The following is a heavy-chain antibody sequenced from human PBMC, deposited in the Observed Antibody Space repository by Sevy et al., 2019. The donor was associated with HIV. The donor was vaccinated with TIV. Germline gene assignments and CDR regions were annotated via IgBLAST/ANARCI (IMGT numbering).Heavy chain of an antibody. CDR3: ATTREYYSDNSGYFDY. Sequence: GSVKVSCTVSGKTLSELSMHWVRQAPGKGLEWMGSFDPEDGETIYAQNFQGRVTMTEDTFTDTAYMELSSLRSEDTAVYYCATTREYYSDNSGYFDYWGQGTLVTVSS. J-gene: IGHJ4*02. CDR2: FDPEDGET. CDR1: GKTLSELS. D-gene: IGHD3-22*01. V-gene: IGHV1-24*01.